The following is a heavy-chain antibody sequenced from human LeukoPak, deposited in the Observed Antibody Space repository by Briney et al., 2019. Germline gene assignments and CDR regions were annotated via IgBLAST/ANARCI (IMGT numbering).Heavy chain of an antibody. J-gene: IGHJ4*02. V-gene: IGHV5-51*01. Sequence: GESLKIPCKGSGYSFTSYWIRRGRQTPGHRLEGLGVMYPGDSDTRYSPSFQGQVTISADTSIRAAYMQWSSLKASDTAMYYCARVPFHCSGGSCFDYWGQGTLVTVSS. CDR2: MYPGDSDT. CDR1: GYSFTSYW. CDR3: ARVPFHCSGGSCFDY. D-gene: IGHD2-15*01.